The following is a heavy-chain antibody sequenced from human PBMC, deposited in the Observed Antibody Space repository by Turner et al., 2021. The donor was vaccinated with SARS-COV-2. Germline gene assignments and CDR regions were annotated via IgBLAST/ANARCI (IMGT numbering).Heavy chain of an antibody. CDR1: GSTFSPDP. V-gene: IGHV3-23*01. Sequence: EVQLLESGGDLVQPGGCVRLSCAASGSTFSPDPMNWVRQARGKGLEWVSGISEKGGNTYYADSVKGRFTISRDNSKNTLYLQMNSLKVEDTAVYYCAKGTEGASWGQGTLVTVSS. J-gene: IGHJ4*02. CDR3: AKGTEGAS. D-gene: IGHD2-15*01. CDR2: ISEKGGNT.